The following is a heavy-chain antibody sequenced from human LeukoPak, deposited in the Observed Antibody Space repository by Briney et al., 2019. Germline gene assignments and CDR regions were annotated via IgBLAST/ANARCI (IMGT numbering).Heavy chain of an antibody. CDR2: IHVGGDTT. CDR1: GYTFTGYH. D-gene: IGHD2-21*02. V-gene: IGHV1-46*01. J-gene: IGHJ4*02. Sequence: SVKVSCKASGYTFTGYHMHRVRQAPGQGLEWMGIIHVGGDTTGNAQKFQGRVTMTKDTSSSTFYMELNSLTFEDTAVYYCARGGCSGDCYSAPFDYWGQGALVTVSS. CDR3: ARGGCSGDCYSAPFDY.